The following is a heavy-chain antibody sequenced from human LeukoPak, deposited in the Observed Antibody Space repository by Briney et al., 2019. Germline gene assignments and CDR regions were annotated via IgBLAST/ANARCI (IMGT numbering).Heavy chain of an antibody. V-gene: IGHV3-7*04. J-gene: IGHJ4*02. D-gene: IGHD6-13*01. CDR3: ARARDGSNSCLDY. CDR2: MRQDGSEK. Sequence: PGGSLRLSCASSGFTVSNYWMTWVRQAPGNGLEWVANMRQDGSEKYYVDSVKGRFAISRDNAKNSLYLQMNSLRAEDTAVYYCARARDGSNSCLDYWGQGTLVTVSS. CDR1: GFTVSNYW.